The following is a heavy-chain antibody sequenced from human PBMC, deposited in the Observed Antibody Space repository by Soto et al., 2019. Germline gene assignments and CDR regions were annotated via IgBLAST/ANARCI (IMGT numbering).Heavy chain of an antibody. V-gene: IGHV4-59*01. CDR1: GGSISSYY. D-gene: IGHD4-4*01. J-gene: IGHJ4*02. Sequence: SETPSLTCTVSGGSISSYYWSWIRQPPGKGLEWIGYIYYSGSTNYNPSLKSRVTISVDTSKNQFSLKLSSVTAADTAVYYCARDDYSNYVGFDYWGQGTLVTVSS. CDR3: ARDDYSNYVGFDY. CDR2: IYYSGST.